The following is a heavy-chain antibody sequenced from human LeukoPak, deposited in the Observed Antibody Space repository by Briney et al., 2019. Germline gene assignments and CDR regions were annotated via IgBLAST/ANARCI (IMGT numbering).Heavy chain of an antibody. CDR1: GYTFTSYG. Sequence: ASVKLSCKASGYTFTSYGISWVRQAPGQGLEWMGWINPNSGGTNYAQKFQGRVTMTRETSISTAYMELRRLRSDDTAVYYCGRDIRAYYYDSSGYYDYWGQGTLVTVSS. CDR3: GRDIRAYYYDSSGYYDY. J-gene: IGHJ4*02. D-gene: IGHD3-22*01. CDR2: INPNSGGT. V-gene: IGHV1-2*02.